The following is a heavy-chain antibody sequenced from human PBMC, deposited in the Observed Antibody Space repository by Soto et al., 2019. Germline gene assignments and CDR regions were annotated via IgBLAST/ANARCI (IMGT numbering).Heavy chain of an antibody. V-gene: IGHV4-31*03. CDR3: ARSLTTVVTMDV. D-gene: IGHD4-17*01. CDR2: IYYNGNT. J-gene: IGHJ6*02. CDR1: GSSISSGLYY. Sequence: PSGTLSLTSTVYGSSISSGLYYWSWIRQLPGKDLEWIAYIYYNGNTYYTPSLKSRATISLDTSRNQFFLNLNFVTAADTAVYYCARSLTTVVTMDVWGQGTTVT.